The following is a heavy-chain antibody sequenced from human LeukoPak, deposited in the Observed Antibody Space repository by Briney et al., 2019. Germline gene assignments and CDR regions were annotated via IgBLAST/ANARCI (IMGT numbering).Heavy chain of an antibody. J-gene: IGHJ6*02. Sequence: SETLSPTCTVSGGSISTYYWCWIRQSPGKGLEWIGYISYSGSTNYNPSLKSRVTISVGRPKNQFSLKLSSVTAADTAVYYCVRGGRVVKSLFGMDVWGQGTTVTVSS. CDR1: GGSISTYY. D-gene: IGHD3-3*01. V-gene: IGHV4-59*01. CDR2: ISYSGST. CDR3: VRGGRVVKSLFGMDV.